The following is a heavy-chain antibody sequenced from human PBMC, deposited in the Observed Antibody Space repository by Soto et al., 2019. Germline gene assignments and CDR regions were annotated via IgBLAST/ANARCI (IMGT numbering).Heavy chain of an antibody. CDR2: INPNRGDT. J-gene: IGHJ5*02. D-gene: IGHD6-19*01. Sequence: ASVKVSCKASGYSFTGYFLDCVRQAPGHVLEWMGGINPNRGDTQYAQRFEGRVTMTRDPSISTAYMEVSGLTSDDTAVYYCARVAVSGTIDLWGQGTLVTVSS. V-gene: IGHV1-2*02. CDR1: GYSFTGYF. CDR3: ARVAVSGTIDL.